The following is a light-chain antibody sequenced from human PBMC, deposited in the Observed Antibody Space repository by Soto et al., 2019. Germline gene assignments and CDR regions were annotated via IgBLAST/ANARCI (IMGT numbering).Light chain of an antibody. Sequence: QSALTQPASVSGSPGQSITISCTGTSSDVGGYNYVSWYQQHPGKAPKLMIYKISNRRSGVSNRFSGSKSGNTASLTISGLQAEDEADYYCSSYTTSSTHWVFGGGTKLTVL. CDR2: KIS. V-gene: IGLV2-14*01. J-gene: IGLJ3*02. CDR3: SSYTTSSTHWV. CDR1: SSDVGGYNY.